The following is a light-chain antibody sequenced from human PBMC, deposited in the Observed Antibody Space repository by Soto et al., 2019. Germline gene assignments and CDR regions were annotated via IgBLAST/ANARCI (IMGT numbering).Light chain of an antibody. CDR2: SAF. J-gene: IGKJ1*01. CDR1: QGIRND. V-gene: IGKV1-17*01. Sequence: DIQMTQSPSSLSASVGDRVTITCRASQGIRNDLGWFQQKPGLAPKRLIYSAFNLESCVPSRFSGSGSGTEFTLTISSLLPEELGTYYCQHHNSYPRTFGQGTKVEIK. CDR3: QHHNSYPRT.